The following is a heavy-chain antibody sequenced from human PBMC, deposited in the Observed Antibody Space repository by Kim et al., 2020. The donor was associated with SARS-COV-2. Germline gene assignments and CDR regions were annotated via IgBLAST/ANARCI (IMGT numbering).Heavy chain of an antibody. Sequence: GGSLRLSCAASGFTFSSYAMHWVRQAPGKGLEWVAVISYDGSNKYYADSVKGRFTISRDNSKNTLYLQMNSLRAEDTAVYYCASPVDYWGQGTLVTVSS. CDR1: GFTFSSYA. D-gene: IGHD4-17*01. V-gene: IGHV3-30-3*01. J-gene: IGHJ4*02. CDR3: ASPVDY. CDR2: ISYDGSNK.